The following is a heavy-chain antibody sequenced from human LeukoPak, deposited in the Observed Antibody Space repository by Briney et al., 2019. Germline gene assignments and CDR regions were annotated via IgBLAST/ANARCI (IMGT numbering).Heavy chain of an antibody. CDR1: GYSLTVLS. CDR2: FDREDRET. V-gene: IGHV1-24*01. J-gene: IGHJ6*03. D-gene: IGHD4/OR15-4a*01. CDR3: ATSLVLTLRYMDV. Sequence: ASVKVSCKVAGYSLTVLSIHWVRQAPGRGHGRMGGFDREDRETIYAQKVLGRVTMTEDTSTDTAYMELSSVRSEDTAVYFCATSLVLTLRYMDVWGKGTAVTVSS.